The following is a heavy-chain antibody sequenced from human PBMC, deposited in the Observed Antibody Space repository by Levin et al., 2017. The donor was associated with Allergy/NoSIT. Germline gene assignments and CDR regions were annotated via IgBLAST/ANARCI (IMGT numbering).Heavy chain of an antibody. Sequence: GGSLRLSCAASGFTFSSYAMSWVRQAPGKGLEWVSGITGSGDTTYYADSVKGRFTISRDNSKNTLYLQMNSLRAEDTAVYYCAKSVPLERYCSSTSCLGWFDHWGQGTLVTVSS. J-gene: IGHJ5*02. CDR2: ITGSGDTT. D-gene: IGHD2-2*01. V-gene: IGHV3-23*01. CDR1: GFTFSSYA. CDR3: AKSVPLERYCSSTSCLGWFDH.